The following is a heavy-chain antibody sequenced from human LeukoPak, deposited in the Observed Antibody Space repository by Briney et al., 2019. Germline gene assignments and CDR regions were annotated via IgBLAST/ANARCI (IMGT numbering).Heavy chain of an antibody. CDR2: INDSGST. J-gene: IGHJ3*02. V-gene: IGHV4-34*01. D-gene: IGHD3-22*01. CDR1: GGSFGGYY. Sequence: PSETLSLTCAVYGGSFGGYYWSWIRQPPGKGLEWIGEINDSGSTNYNPSLKSRVTISVDTSKNQFSLKLSSVTAADTAVYYCARLEVYDSSGYYRSYVFDIWGQGTMVTVSS. CDR3: ARLEVYDSSGYYRSYVFDI.